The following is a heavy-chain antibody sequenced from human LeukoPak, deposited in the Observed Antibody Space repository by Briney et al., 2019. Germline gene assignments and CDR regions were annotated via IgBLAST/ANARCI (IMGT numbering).Heavy chain of an antibody. Sequence: GGSLRLSCAASGFTFDEYGMSWVRQAPGKGLEWVCGITRNGGSTGYADSVKGRFTISRDNAKNSVYLQMNSLRTEDTALYYCAKDSGAREWSFDYWGQGTLITVSS. J-gene: IGHJ4*02. CDR2: ITRNGGST. V-gene: IGHV3-20*04. CDR3: AKDSGAREWSFDY. D-gene: IGHD3-3*01. CDR1: GFTFDEYG.